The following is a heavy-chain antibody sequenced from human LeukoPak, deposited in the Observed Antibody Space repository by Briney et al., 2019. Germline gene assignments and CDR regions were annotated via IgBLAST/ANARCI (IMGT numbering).Heavy chain of an antibody. CDR3: AKVMATIMGYWYFDL. Sequence: PGGSLRLSCAATGFTFSVYAMNWVRQAPGKGLEWVSVITSSGDSTYYADSVKGRFTFSRDNSKDTMFLQMNSLRAEDTAVYYCAKVMATIMGYWYFDLWGRGTLVTVSS. J-gene: IGHJ2*01. CDR1: GFTFSVYA. V-gene: IGHV3-23*01. D-gene: IGHD5-24*01. CDR2: ITSSGDST.